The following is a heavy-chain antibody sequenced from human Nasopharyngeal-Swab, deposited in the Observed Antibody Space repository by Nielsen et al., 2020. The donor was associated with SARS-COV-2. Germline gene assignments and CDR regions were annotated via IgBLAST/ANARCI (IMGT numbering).Heavy chain of an antibody. CDR2: IYYSGSP. CDR3: ARTSRLPSITMIVVVIDYYFDY. D-gene: IGHD3-22*01. CDR1: DYSISSYY. J-gene: IGHJ4*02. Sequence: SETLSLTCTVSDYSISSYYWTWIRQPPGKGLEWIGYIYYSGSPNYNPSLKSRVTLSLDTSKSQLSLKLSSVTAADTAVYYCARTSRLPSITMIVVVIDYYFDYWGQGTLVTVSS. V-gene: IGHV4-59*12.